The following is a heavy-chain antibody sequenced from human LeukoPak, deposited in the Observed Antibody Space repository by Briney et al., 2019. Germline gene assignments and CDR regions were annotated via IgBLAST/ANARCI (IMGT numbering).Heavy chain of an antibody. Sequence: PSETLSLTCIVSGGSISSYYWNWIRQPPGKGLEWSGYIHYNGRTNYNPSLKSRVTMSLDTSKSQFSLKLNSVTAADTAVYFCARDITDTSGYYYFDYWGQGTLVTVSS. V-gene: IGHV4-59*01. J-gene: IGHJ4*02. D-gene: IGHD3-22*01. CDR2: IHYNGRT. CDR1: GGSISSYY. CDR3: ARDITDTSGYYYFDY.